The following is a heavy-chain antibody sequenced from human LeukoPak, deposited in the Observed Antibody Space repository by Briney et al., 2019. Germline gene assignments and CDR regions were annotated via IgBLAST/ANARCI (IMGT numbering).Heavy chain of an antibody. V-gene: IGHV1-69*16. Sequence: SVKVSCKASGDTFSSFSTSWVRQAPGTRPEWMGGIVPVLNTTNYAQKFQGRVTFTRDASTNTAYMELSALRSEDTAVYYCATHHYFDMSNYNRNLLIFDFWGQGTLVAVSS. CDR2: IVPVLNTT. D-gene: IGHD1-14*01. CDR3: ATHHYFDMSNYNRNLLIFDF. CDR1: GDTFSSFS. J-gene: IGHJ4*02.